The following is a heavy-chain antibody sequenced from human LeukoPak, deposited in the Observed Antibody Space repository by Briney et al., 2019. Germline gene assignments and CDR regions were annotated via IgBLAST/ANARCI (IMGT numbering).Heavy chain of an antibody. CDR3: ATTRGGNYHWDY. CDR2: MYPLSSDI. V-gene: IGHV5-51*01. CDR1: GYSFTSYW. D-gene: IGHD3-16*01. J-gene: IGHJ4*02. Sequence: GESLKISCQGSGYSFTSYWIGWVRQMPGKGLEWMGIMYPLSSDIRYKPSFEGQVTMSADMSIKTAYLQWSSLKASDTAIYYCATTRGGNYHWDYWGQGTLVTVSS.